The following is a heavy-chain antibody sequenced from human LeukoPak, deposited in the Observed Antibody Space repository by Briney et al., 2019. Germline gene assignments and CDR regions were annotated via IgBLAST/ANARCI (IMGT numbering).Heavy chain of an antibody. D-gene: IGHD3-16*02. CDR2: IWYDGSNK. CDR3: ATDLTYYDYVWGSYRYAGSGY. J-gene: IGHJ4*02. CDR1: GFTFSSYG. V-gene: IGHV3-33*01. Sequence: PGGSLRLSCAASGFTFSSYGMHWVRQAPGKGLEWVAVIWYDGSNKYYADSVKGRFTISRDNSKNTLYLQMNSLRAEDTAVYYCATDLTYYDYVWGSYRYAGSGYWGQGTLVTVSS.